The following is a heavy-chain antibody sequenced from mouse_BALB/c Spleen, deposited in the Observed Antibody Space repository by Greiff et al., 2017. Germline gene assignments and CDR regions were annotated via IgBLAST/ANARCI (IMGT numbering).Heavy chain of an antibody. Sequence: EVQLVESGGGLVKPGGSLKLSCAASGFTFSSYTMSWVRQTPEKRLEWVATISSGGGNTYYPDSVKGRFTISRDNAKNNLYLQMSSLRSEDTALFHCASHGEYYGSRRVAYWYFDVWGAGTTVTVSS. CDR1: GFTFSSYT. V-gene: IGHV5-9*03. J-gene: IGHJ1*01. D-gene: IGHD1-1*01. CDR2: ISSGGGNT. CDR3: ASHGEYYGSRRVAYWYFDV.